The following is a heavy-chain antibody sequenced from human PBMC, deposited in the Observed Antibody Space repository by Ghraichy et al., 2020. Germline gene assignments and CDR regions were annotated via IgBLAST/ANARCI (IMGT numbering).Heavy chain of an antibody. CDR3: ARDLGVPTGPNFYCDAMDV. CDR1: GYTFTSYG. CDR2: IAVYNGNT. J-gene: IGHJ6*02. Sequence: ASVKVSCKAAGYTFTSYGISWVRQAPGQGLEWMGWIAVYNGNTKYAQKFQGRVTLTTDTSTDTAYLYLRSLRSDDTAVYYCARDLGVPTGPNFYCDAMDVWGQGTTLTVTS. D-gene: IGHD2-2*01. V-gene: IGHV1-18*04.